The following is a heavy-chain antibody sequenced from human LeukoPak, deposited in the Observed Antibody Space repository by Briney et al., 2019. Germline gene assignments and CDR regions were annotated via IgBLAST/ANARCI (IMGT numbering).Heavy chain of an antibody. J-gene: IGHJ3*02. CDR1: GDSVSSNSAA. CDR3: ARDARRAVRGVSGAFDI. CDR2: TYYRSKWYN. D-gene: IGHD3-10*01. Sequence: SQTLSLTCAISGDSVSSNSAAWNWIRQSPSRGLEWLGRTYYRSKWYNDYAVSVKSRITINPDTSKNQFSLQLNSVTPEDTAVYYCARDARRAVRGVSGAFDIWGQGTMVTVSS. V-gene: IGHV6-1*01.